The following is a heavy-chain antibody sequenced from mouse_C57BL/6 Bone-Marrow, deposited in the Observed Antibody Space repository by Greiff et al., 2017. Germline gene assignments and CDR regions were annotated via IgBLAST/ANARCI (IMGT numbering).Heavy chain of an antibody. V-gene: IGHV1-81*01. J-gene: IGHJ4*01. Sequence: VHLVESGAELARPGASVKLSCKASGYTFTSYGISWVKQRTGQGLEWIGEIYPRSGNTYYNEKFKGKATLTADKSSSTAYMELRSLTSEDSAVYFCASTQDAMDYWGQGTSVTVSS. D-gene: IGHD3-2*02. CDR3: ASTQDAMDY. CDR1: GYTFTSYG. CDR2: IYPRSGNT.